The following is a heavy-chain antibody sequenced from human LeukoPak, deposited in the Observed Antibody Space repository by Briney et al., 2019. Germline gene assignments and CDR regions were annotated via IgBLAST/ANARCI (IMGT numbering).Heavy chain of an antibody. V-gene: IGHV1-2*02. CDR1: GYTFTGYY. J-gene: IGHJ6*04. Sequence: ASVKVSCKASGYTFTGYYMHWVRQAPGQGLEWMGWINPNSGGTNYAQKFQGRVTMTRGTSISTAYMELSRLRSDDTAVYYCAGLIDCSGGSCYTELPLDVWGKGTTVTVPS. D-gene: IGHD2-15*01. CDR3: AGLIDCSGGSCYTELPLDV. CDR2: INPNSGGT.